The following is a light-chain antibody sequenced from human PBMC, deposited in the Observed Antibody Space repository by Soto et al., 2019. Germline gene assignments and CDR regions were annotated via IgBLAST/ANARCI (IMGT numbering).Light chain of an antibody. CDR1: QSVSRN. J-gene: IGKJ4*01. CDR2: GTS. Sequence: ETVMTQSPATLSVSPGERTSLSCRASQSVSRNLAWYQQKPGQTPWLLIYGTSTRATGVPARFSAIGSGTEFTLTISSLQSEDFGVYYCQQYHNWPLTFGGGTKVEI. V-gene: IGKV3-15*01. CDR3: QQYHNWPLT.